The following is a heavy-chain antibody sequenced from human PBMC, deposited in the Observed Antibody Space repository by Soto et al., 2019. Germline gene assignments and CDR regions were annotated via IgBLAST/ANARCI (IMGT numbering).Heavy chain of an antibody. CDR2: GSPRGDTI. CDR1: GFSLANYP. V-gene: IGHV3-48*01. CDR3: AKVPVAAPFYYYYYGMDV. J-gene: IGHJ6*02. Sequence: PGGSLRLSCVASGFSLANYPMNWVRQTPGKGLEWISYGSPRGDTIYYADSVEGRFTISRDNSKNTLYLQMNSLRAEDTAVYYCAKVPVAAPFYYYYYGMDVWGQGTTVTVSS. D-gene: IGHD6-19*01.